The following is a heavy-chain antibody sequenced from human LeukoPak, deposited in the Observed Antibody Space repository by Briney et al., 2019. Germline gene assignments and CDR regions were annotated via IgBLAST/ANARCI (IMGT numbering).Heavy chain of an antibody. Sequence: SETLSLTCAVYGGSFIGYDWTWICQPPGKGLEWIGEINDSGGTNYNPSLKSRVTISVDTSKNRFSLKLSSVTAADTAVYYCASLARGGNWFDPWGQGALCSASS. CDR2: INDSGGT. D-gene: IGHD6-6*01. V-gene: IGHV4-34*01. CDR1: GGSFIGYD. CDR3: ASLARGGNWFDP. J-gene: IGHJ5*02.